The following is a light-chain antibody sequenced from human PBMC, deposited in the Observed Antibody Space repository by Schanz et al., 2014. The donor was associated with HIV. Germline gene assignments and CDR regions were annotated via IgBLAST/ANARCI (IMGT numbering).Light chain of an antibody. Sequence: ENVLTQSPGTLSLSPGERATLSCRASQSVSGNTYLAWYQQKPGQAPRLLIYGASDRATGIPDRFSGSGSGTDFTLTISRLEPEDYAVYYCQQYGSSPPYTFGQGTKLEIK. CDR3: QQYGSSPPYT. J-gene: IGKJ2*01. V-gene: IGKV3-20*01. CDR1: QSVSGNTY. CDR2: GAS.